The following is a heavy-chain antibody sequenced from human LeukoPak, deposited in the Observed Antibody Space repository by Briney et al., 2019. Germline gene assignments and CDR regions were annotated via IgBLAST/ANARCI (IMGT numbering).Heavy chain of an antibody. D-gene: IGHD2-2*01. CDR1: GYTFTDNY. CDR2: MNPNSGGT. V-gene: IGHV1-2*02. Sequence: ASVKVSCKRSGYTFTDNYLHWVRQAPGQGREWVGWMNPNSGGTGYTQKFQGRVTMTRDTSISTAYMELSSLTSDDTAVYYFTRGSGTSWFDYWGQGSLVTVSS. CDR3: TRGSGTSWFDY. J-gene: IGHJ4*02.